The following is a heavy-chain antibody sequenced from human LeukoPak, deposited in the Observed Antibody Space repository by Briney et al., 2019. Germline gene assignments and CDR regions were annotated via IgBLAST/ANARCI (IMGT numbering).Heavy chain of an antibody. V-gene: IGHV1-18*01. CDR2: ISAYNGNT. J-gene: IGHJ6*03. Sequence: GASVKVSCKASGYTLTSYGISWVRQAPGQGLEWMGWISAYNGNTNYAQKLQGRVTMTTDTSTSTAYMELRSLRSDDTAVYYCARGPFVVPAASYYYYYMDVWGKGTTVTVSS. D-gene: IGHD2-2*01. CDR1: GYTLTSYG. CDR3: ARGPFVVPAASYYYYYMDV.